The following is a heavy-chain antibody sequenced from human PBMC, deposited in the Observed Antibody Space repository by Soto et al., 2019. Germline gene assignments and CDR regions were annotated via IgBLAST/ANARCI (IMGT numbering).Heavy chain of an antibody. D-gene: IGHD3-10*01. V-gene: IGHV1-69*02. Sequence: SVKVSCKASGGTFSSYTISWVRQAPGQGLEWMGRIIPILGIANYAQKFQGRVTITADKSTSTAYMELSSLRSEDTAVYYCARPFGGVRDTKRLNYYYYGMDVWGQGTTVTSP. CDR2: IIPILGIA. CDR1: GGTFSSYT. J-gene: IGHJ6*02. CDR3: ARPFGGVRDTKRLNYYYYGMDV.